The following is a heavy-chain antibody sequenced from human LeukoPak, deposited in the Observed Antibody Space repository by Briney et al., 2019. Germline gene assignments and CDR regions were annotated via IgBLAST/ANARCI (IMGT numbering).Heavy chain of an antibody. D-gene: IGHD3-10*01. J-gene: IGHJ4*02. CDR1: GGTFSSYA. CDR2: IIPILGIA. Sequence: SVKVSCKASGGTFSSYAISWVRQAPGQGLEWMGRIIPILGIANYAQKFQGRVTMTTDTSTNTVYMELRSLRSDDTAVYYCAIHGSGSYYFDYWGQGTLLTVSS. CDR3: AIHGSGSYYFDY. V-gene: IGHV1-69*04.